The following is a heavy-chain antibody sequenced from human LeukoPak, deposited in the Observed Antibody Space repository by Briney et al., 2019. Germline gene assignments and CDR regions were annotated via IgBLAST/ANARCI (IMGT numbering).Heavy chain of an antibody. CDR2: IRYDGSNK. V-gene: IGHV3-30*02. D-gene: IGHD4-11*01. CDR3: ARDRGTVTTLRYNWFDP. CDR1: GFTFSSYG. J-gene: IGHJ5*02. Sequence: GGSLRLSCAASGFTFSSYGMHWVRQAPGKGLEWVAFIRYDGSNKYYADSVKGRCTISRDNSKNTLYLQMNSLRAEDTAVYYCARDRGTVTTLRYNWFDPWGQGTLVTVSS.